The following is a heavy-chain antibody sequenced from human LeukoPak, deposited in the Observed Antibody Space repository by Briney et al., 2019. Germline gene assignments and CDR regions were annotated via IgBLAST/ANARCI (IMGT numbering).Heavy chain of an antibody. V-gene: IGHV1-2*02. CDR1: GYTFTGYY. Sequence: ASVKVSCKASGYTFTGYYMHWVRQAPGQGLEWMGWINPNSGGTSYAQMFQGRVTMTRDTSISTGYMELRRLRSDDTAVYYCARGLRFGELSPDYWGQGTLVTVSS. J-gene: IGHJ4*02. CDR3: ARGLRFGELSPDY. D-gene: IGHD3-10*01. CDR2: INPNSGGT.